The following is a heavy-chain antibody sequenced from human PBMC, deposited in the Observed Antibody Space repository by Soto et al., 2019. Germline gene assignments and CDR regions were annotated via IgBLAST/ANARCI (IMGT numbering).Heavy chain of an antibody. D-gene: IGHD2-15*01. Sequence: ASVKVSCKASGYTFTSYGIGWVRQAPGQGLEWMGWISAYNGNTNYAQKLQGRVTMTTDTSTSTAYMELRSLRSDDTAVYYCARDWYCSGGSCYTRGIDYWGQGTLVTVSS. CDR1: GYTFTSYG. CDR3: ARDWYCSGGSCYTRGIDY. J-gene: IGHJ4*02. CDR2: ISAYNGNT. V-gene: IGHV1-18*01.